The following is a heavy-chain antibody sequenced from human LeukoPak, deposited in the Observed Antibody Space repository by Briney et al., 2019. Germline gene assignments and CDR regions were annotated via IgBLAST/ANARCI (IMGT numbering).Heavy chain of an antibody. D-gene: IGHD1/OR15-1a*01. CDR3: ARSYTNNGGCPPY. Sequence: ASVTVSFKASGYTFTVYYIHWVRQAPGQRLEWMRWINPNSGGTNYVQQFQGRVTMTSDTSIRTAYMELGRLRSDDTAMYYWARSYTNNGGCPPYWGQGTLVTVSS. CDR1: GYTFTVYY. V-gene: IGHV1-2*02. CDR2: INPNSGGT. J-gene: IGHJ4*02.